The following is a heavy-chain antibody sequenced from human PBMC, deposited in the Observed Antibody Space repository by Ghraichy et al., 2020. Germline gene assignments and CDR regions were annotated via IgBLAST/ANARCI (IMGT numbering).Heavy chain of an antibody. CDR3: AKLFSGGGYAPPYY. CDR1: GFTFSSYA. Sequence: LSLTCAASGFTFSSYAMSWVRQAPGKGLEWVSTISGSGGNTYHADSVKGRFTISRDNSKNTLLLQMNSLRAEDTAVYYCAKLFSGGGYAPPYYWGQGTLVTVSS. V-gene: IGHV3-23*01. D-gene: IGHD1-26*01. CDR2: ISGSGGNT. J-gene: IGHJ4*02.